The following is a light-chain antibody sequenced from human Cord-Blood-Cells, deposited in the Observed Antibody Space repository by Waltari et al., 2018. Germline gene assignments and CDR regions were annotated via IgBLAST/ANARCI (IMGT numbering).Light chain of an antibody. CDR3: QQYNSYSYT. Sequence: DIKMTQSPSTLYASVGDRVTITCRASQSISSWLAWYQQKPGKAPKLLIYKASSLESGVPSRFSGSGSGTEFTLTISSLQPDDFATYYCQQYNSYSYTFGQGTKLEIK. V-gene: IGKV1-5*03. J-gene: IGKJ2*01. CDR1: QSISSW. CDR2: KAS.